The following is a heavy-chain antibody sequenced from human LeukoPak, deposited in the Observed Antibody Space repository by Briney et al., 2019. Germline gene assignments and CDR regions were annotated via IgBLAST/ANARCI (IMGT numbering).Heavy chain of an antibody. CDR2: IIPIFGTA. CDR3: ARDRCSNTSCYPNWFDP. Sequence: GASVKVSCKASGGTFSSYAISWVRQAPGQGLEWMGGIIPIFGTANYAQKFQGRVTITTDESTSTAYMELSSLRSEDTAVYYCARDRCSNTSCYPNWFDPWGQGTLVTVSS. V-gene: IGHV1-69*05. D-gene: IGHD2-2*01. CDR1: GGTFSSYA. J-gene: IGHJ5*02.